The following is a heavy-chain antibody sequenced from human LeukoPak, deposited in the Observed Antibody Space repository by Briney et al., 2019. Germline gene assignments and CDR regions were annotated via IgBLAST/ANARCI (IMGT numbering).Heavy chain of an antibody. V-gene: IGHV3-33*01. CDR1: GFIFSSYG. Sequence: PGRSLRLSCAASGFIFSSYGMHWVRQAPGKGLGWVAIIWFDGNNRYYGDSVKGRFTISRDNSKNTLDLQMDSLRVEDTAVYYCARDRVSSSSGPADYYYGVDVWGQGTTVTVS. CDR3: ARDRVSSSSGPADYYYGVDV. CDR2: IWFDGNNR. J-gene: IGHJ6*02. D-gene: IGHD6-6*01.